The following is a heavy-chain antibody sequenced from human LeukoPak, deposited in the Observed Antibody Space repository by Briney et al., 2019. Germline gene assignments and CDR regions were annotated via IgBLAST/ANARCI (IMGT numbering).Heavy chain of an antibody. Sequence: SETLSLTCTVSGDSITSYYWSWIRQPAGKGLEWIGRFYTSGSTKYNPSLKGRVTMSVDTSKNQFSLKLSSVTAADTAIYYCARGNDYADLSSWGQGTLVTVSS. D-gene: IGHD4-17*01. V-gene: IGHV4-4*07. CDR2: FYTSGST. CDR3: ARGNDYADLSS. CDR1: GDSITSYY. J-gene: IGHJ5*02.